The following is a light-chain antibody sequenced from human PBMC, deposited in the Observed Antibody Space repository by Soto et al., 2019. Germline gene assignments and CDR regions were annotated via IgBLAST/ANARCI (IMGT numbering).Light chain of an antibody. J-gene: IGKJ5*01. CDR3: EQYGSSPPSIT. CDR1: QSVHSSH. CDR2: GAS. V-gene: IGKV3-20*01. Sequence: EIVLTQSPGPLSLSPGKRATLSCWSSQSVHSSHLAWYQQRPGQPPRLLIYGASSRATGIPARFSGSGSGTDFTLTISSLEPEDFAVYYCEQYGSSPPSITFGQGTRLEIK.